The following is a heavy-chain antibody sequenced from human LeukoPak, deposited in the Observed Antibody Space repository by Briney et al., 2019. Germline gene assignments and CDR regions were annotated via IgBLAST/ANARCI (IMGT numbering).Heavy chain of an antibody. J-gene: IGHJ6*03. D-gene: IGHD2-21*02. CDR1: GFSFNDFV. CDR2: ISGDGGTT. V-gene: IGHV3-43*02. Sequence: QAGGSLRLSCTASGFSFNDFVMQWVRQVPGKNLEWVALISGDGGTTDYASSVEGRFTISIDNTQKSLFLEMNNLGTEDTALYYCAKSGLGDHGIFTGRGSPYYYYYLDVWGKGTTVIVS. CDR3: AKSGLGDHGIFTGRGSPYYYYYLDV.